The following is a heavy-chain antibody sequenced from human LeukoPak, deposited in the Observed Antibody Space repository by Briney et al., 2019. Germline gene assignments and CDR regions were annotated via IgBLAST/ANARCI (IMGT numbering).Heavy chain of an antibody. CDR1: GGSISSSSYY. CDR3: ARLRYSNYVDY. D-gene: IGHD4-11*01. Sequence: KPSETLSLTCTVSGGSISSSSYYWGWIRQPPGKGLEWIGSIYYSGSTYYNPSLKSRVTISVDTSKNQFSLKLSSVTAADTAMYYCARLRYSNYVDYWGQGTLVTVSS. CDR2: IYYSGST. J-gene: IGHJ4*02. V-gene: IGHV4-39*01.